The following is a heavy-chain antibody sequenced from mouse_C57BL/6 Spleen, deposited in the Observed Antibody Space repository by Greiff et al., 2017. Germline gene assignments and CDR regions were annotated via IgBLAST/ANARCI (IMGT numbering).Heavy chain of an antibody. V-gene: IGHV1-81*01. CDR1: GYTFTSYG. D-gene: IGHD2-4*01. CDR3: AREGDYDYQSSYYYAMDY. Sequence: QVQLQQSGAELARPGASVKLSCKASGYTFTSYGISWVKQRTGQGLEWIGEIYPRSGNTYYNEKFKGKATLTADKSSSTAYMELRSLTSEDSAVYFCAREGDYDYQSSYYYAMDYWGQGTSVTVSS. CDR2: IYPRSGNT. J-gene: IGHJ4*01.